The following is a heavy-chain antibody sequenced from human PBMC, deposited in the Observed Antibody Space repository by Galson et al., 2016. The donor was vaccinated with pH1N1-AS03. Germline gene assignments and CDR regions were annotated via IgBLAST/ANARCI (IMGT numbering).Heavy chain of an antibody. D-gene: IGHD4/OR15-4a*01. CDR1: GYTFTSYY. V-gene: IGHV1-46*01. CDR2: INPSDGNT. CDR3: ARVSAGLTGYYYAMDV. J-gene: IGHJ6*02. Sequence: SVKVSCKASGYTFTSYYIHWVRQAPGQGREWMGIINPSDGNTNYAQRFQGRVTMTRDTSTSTVYMELSSLRSDDTAVYYCARVSAGLTGYYYAMDVGGQGTTVTVPS.